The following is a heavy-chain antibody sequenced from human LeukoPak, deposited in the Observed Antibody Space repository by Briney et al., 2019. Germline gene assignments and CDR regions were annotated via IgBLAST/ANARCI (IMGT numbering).Heavy chain of an antibody. CDR2: ISHSGST. CDR1: GFTFRSYE. J-gene: IGHJ4*02. Sequence: SGGSLRLSCAASGFTFRSYEMDWVRQAPGKGLEWIGEISHSGSTNYNPSLKSRVTISVDTSKSQFSLKLSSVTAADTAVYYCARGLRGYSYGYVGYYFDYWGQGTLVTVSS. V-gene: IGHV4-34*01. D-gene: IGHD5-18*01. CDR3: ARGLRGYSYGYVGYYFDY.